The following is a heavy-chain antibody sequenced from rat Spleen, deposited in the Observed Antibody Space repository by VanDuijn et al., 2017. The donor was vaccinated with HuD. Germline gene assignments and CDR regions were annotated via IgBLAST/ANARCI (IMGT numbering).Heavy chain of an antibody. CDR2: ISYDGSST. V-gene: IGHV5-29*01. J-gene: IGHJ2*01. CDR1: GFTFSDYY. CDR3: ARPSYYGYNYFDY. Sequence: EVQLVESDGGLVQPGRSLKLSCAASGFTFSDYYMAWVRQAPTKGLEWVATISYDGSSTYYRDSVKGRFTISRDNAKSTLYLQMDSLRSEDTATYYCARPSYYGYNYFDYWGQGVMVTVSS. D-gene: IGHD1-7*01.